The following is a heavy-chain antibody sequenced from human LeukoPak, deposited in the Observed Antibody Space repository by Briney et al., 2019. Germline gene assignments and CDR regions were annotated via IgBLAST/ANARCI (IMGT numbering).Heavy chain of an antibody. CDR2: ISSSGSTI. J-gene: IGHJ4*02. CDR1: GFSFSTYS. CDR3: AGGDDSSGYYFGY. V-gene: IGHV3-48*04. D-gene: IGHD3-22*01. Sequence: GGSLRLSCAASGFSFSTYSMNWVRQAPGKGLEWVSYISSSGSTIYYADSVKGRFTISRDNAKNSLYLQMNSLRAEDTAVYYCAGGDDSSGYYFGYWGQGTLVTVSS.